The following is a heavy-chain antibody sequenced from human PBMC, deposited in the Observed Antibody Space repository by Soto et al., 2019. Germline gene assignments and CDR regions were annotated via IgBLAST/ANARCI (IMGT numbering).Heavy chain of an antibody. J-gene: IGHJ6*02. V-gene: IGHV1-3*01. CDR1: GYSFSTYA. CDR3: ARGKGMEENYYYYGLDI. CDR2: INGGTGQT. D-gene: IGHD1-1*01. Sequence: ASVKVSCKAAGYSFSTYAMHWVRQAPGQSLEWMGWINGGTGQTKFSQRFQDRITITRDTSASTAYMELSSLRSEDTAVYYCARGKGMEENYYYYGLDIWGQGTTVTVSS.